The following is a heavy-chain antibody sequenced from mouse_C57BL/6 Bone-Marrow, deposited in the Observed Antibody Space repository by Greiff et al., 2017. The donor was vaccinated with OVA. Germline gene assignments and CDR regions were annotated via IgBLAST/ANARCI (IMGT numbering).Heavy chain of an antibody. CDR2: IWSGGST. Sequence: VQLQESGPGLVQPSQSLSITCTVSGFSLTSSGVHWVRQPPGKGLEWLGVIWSGGSTDYTAAFISRQSISKDNSKSQVFFKMNSLQADDTAIYYCAKTGFITTVVATLDWYCDVWGTGTTVTVSS. J-gene: IGHJ1*03. V-gene: IGHV2-4*01. CDR3: AKTGFITTVVATLDWYCDV. CDR1: GFSLTSSG. D-gene: IGHD1-1*01.